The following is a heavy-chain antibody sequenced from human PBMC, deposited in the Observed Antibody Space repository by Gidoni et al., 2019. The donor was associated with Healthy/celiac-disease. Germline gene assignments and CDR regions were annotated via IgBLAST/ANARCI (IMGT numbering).Heavy chain of an antibody. CDR2: ISGSGGST. V-gene: IGHV3-23*01. CDR1: GFTFSSYA. J-gene: IGHJ4*02. Sequence: EVQLLESGGGLVQPGGSLRLSCAASGFTFSSYARSWVRQAPGKGLELVSAISGSGGSTYYADSVKGRFTISRDNSKNTLYLQMNSLRAEDTAVYYCAKDLAAMGYFDYWGQGTLVTVSS. CDR3: AKDLAAMGYFDY. D-gene: IGHD5-18*01.